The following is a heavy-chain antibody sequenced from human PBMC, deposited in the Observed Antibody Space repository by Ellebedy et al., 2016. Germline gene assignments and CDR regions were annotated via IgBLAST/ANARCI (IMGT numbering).Heavy chain of an antibody. D-gene: IGHD6-19*01. J-gene: IGHJ4*02. CDR3: ARGNAVPGPEPLDY. Sequence: GESLKISCAASGFTVSSNYMSWVRQAPGKGLEWISVLYSGGTILYADSVKGRFTIYRDNAKNTLYLQMNSLRAEDTAVYYCARGNAVPGPEPLDYWGQGTLVTVCS. CDR1: GFTVSSNY. CDR2: LYSGGTI. V-gene: IGHV3-66*01.